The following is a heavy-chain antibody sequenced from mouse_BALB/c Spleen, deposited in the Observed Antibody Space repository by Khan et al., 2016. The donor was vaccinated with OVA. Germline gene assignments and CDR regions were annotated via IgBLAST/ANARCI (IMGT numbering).Heavy chain of an antibody. CDR2: ISTYSGNT. D-gene: IGHD2-2*01. V-gene: IGHV1S137*01. Sequence: VQLQQSGPELVRPGVSVKISCKGSGYTFTDYAMHWVKQSHAKSLEWIGVISTYSGNTNYNQKFKGKATMTVDKSSRTAYMELARWTSDDAAIYYCARPGLRRGAWFAYWGQGTLVTVAA. CDR1: GYTFTDYA. CDR3: ARPGLRRGAWFAY. J-gene: IGHJ3*01.